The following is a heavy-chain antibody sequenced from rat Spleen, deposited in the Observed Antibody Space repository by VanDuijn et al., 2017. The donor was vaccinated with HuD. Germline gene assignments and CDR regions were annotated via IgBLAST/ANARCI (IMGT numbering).Heavy chain of an antibody. D-gene: IGHD1-9*01. CDR2: ISTGGTNT. Sequence: EVQLVESGGGLVQPGRSLKLSCAASGFTYSNYVMAWFRQTPTKGLEWVASISTGGTNTYYRDSVKGRFTISRDIAKSILYLQMDSLRSEDTATYYCARRHYGYTDYFDYWGQGVMVTVSS. J-gene: IGHJ2*01. CDR1: GFTYSNYV. V-gene: IGHV5-25*01. CDR3: ARRHYGYTDYFDY.